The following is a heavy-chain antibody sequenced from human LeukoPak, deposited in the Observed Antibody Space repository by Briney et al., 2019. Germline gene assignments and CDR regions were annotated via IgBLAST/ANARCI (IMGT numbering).Heavy chain of an antibody. CDR1: GGSISSGGYY. V-gene: IGHV4-31*03. Sequence: PSEILSLTCTVSGGSISSGGYYWSWLRQHPGKGLEWIGYIYYSGSTYYNPSLKSRVTISVDTSKNQFSLKLSSVTAADTAVYYCANSNYEAVFDPWGQGTLVTVSS. CDR3: ANSNYEAVFDP. J-gene: IGHJ5*02. CDR2: IYYSGST. D-gene: IGHD4-11*01.